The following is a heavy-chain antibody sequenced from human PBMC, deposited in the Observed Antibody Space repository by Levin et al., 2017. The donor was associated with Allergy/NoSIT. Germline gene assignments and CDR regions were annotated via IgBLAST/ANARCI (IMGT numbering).Heavy chain of an antibody. CDR2: IIPIFGTA. V-gene: IGHV1-69*13. J-gene: IGHJ6*02. D-gene: IGHD2-2*01. Sequence: ASVKVSCKASGGTFSSYAISWVRQAPGQGLEWMGGIIPIFGTAKYAQNFQGRVTITADESTSTAYMELSSLRSEDTAVYYCARGKDIVVVPAAYYYYGMDVWGQGTTVTVSS. CDR3: ARGKDIVVVPAAYYYYGMDV. CDR1: GGTFSSYA.